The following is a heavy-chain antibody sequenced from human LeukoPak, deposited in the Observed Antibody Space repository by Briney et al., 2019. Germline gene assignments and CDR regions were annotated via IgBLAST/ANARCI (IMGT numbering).Heavy chain of an antibody. V-gene: IGHV3-7*01. CDR2: IKEDGSIQ. CDR1: GFTFSSYW. Sequence: GGSLRLSCVASGFTFSSYWMTWVRQAPGKGLEWLANIKEDGSIQYYLDSVRGRFTISRDNAKTSVYLQLNSLRADDTAVYYCARDVWTGVAVSNYWGQGTLVTVSS. J-gene: IGHJ4*02. CDR3: ARDVWTGVAVSNY. D-gene: IGHD6-19*01.